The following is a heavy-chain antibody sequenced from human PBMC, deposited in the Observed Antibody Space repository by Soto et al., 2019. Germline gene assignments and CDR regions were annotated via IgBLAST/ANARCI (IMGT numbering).Heavy chain of an antibody. CDR1: GFTFSSYA. CDR2: ISGSGGST. J-gene: IGHJ5*02. Sequence: GGSLRLSCAASGFTFSSYAMSWVRQAPGKGLEWVSAISGSGGSTYYADSVKGRFTISRDNSKNTLYLQMSSLRAEDTAVYYCAKDCGYDFWSGNNWFDPWGQGTLVTVSS. V-gene: IGHV3-23*01. D-gene: IGHD3-3*01. CDR3: AKDCGYDFWSGNNWFDP.